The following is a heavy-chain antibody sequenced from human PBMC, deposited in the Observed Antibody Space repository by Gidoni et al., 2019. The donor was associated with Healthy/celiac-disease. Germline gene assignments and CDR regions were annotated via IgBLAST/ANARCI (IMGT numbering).Heavy chain of an antibody. J-gene: IGHJ4*02. CDR1: GFTFDDYA. CDR3: AKDMEAGGTYSSSPDY. V-gene: IGHV3-9*01. D-gene: IGHD6-13*01. Sequence: EVQLVESGGGLVQPGRSLRLSCAASGFTFDDYAMHWVRQATGKGLEWVSGISWNSGSIGYADSVKGRFTISRDNAKNSLYLQMNSLRAEDTALYYCAKDMEAGGTYSSSPDYWGQGTLVTVSS. CDR2: ISWNSGSI.